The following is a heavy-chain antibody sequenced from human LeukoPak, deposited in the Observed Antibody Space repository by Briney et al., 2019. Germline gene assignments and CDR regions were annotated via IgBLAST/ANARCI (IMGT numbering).Heavy chain of an antibody. J-gene: IGHJ4*02. V-gene: IGHV3-30-3*01. CDR2: ISYDGSNE. Sequence: GGSLRLSCAASGFTFSIYPMHWVRQAPGKGLEWVAVISYDGSNEYYADSVKGRFSISRDNSKNTLYLQMNSLRAEDTAVYYCASIPGPNYDFWSGYLDYWGQGTLVTVSS. D-gene: IGHD3-3*01. CDR1: GFTFSIYP. CDR3: ASIPGPNYDFWSGYLDY.